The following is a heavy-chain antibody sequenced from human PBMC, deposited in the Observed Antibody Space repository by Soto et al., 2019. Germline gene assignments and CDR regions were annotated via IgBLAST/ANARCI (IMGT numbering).Heavy chain of an antibody. V-gene: IGHV3-23*01. CDR3: ARAKAVVIAALDI. CDR1: GFMFNNSA. Sequence: EVELLESGGGLVQPGGSLRLSCKASGFMFNNSAMTWVRQAPGQGLQWVASVSDNGGSRGGTYYADSVKGRFTISRDNSKNTLYLQLDSLTGAYTAVYYCARAKAVVIAALDIWGQGTMVTVSS. CDR2: VSDNGGSRGGT. J-gene: IGHJ3*02. D-gene: IGHD2-21*01.